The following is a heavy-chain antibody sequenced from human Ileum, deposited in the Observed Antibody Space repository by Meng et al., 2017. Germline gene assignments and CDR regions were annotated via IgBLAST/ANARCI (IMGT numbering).Heavy chain of an antibody. Sequence: SETLSLTCAVSGSSISSDNWWSWVRQPPGKGLEWIGEIYHLGYINYNPSLKSRVTISIDKSENLLSLNLNSVTAADTAIYYCAKHGGWHFDSWGQGILVTVSS. J-gene: IGHJ4*02. V-gene: IGHV4-4*02. D-gene: IGHD6-19*01. CDR3: AKHGGWHFDS. CDR2: IYHLGYI. CDR1: GSSISSDNW.